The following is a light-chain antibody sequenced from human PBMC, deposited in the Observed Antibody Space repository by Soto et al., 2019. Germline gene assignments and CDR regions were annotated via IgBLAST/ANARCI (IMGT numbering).Light chain of an antibody. V-gene: IGKV1-5*03. CDR2: KAS. CDR1: QSISSW. J-gene: IGKJ1*01. Sequence: DRVTITCRASQSISSWLAWYQQKPGKAPKLLIYKASSLESGVQSRFSGSGSGTEFTLTISSLQHDDFATYYCQQYNSYSQTFGQVT. CDR3: QQYNSYSQT.